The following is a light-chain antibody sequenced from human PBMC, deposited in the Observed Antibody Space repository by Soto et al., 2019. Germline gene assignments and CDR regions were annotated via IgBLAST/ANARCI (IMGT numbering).Light chain of an antibody. CDR2: DVS. CDR1: SGDAGGYNY. V-gene: IGLV2-14*01. Sequence: QSVLTQPASVSGSPGQSIAISCTGTSGDAGGYNYVSWYQQHPGKAPKLMIYDVSNRPSGVSNRFSGSKSGNTASLTISGLQAEDEADYYCSSYTSSSTLYVFGTGTKVTVL. J-gene: IGLJ1*01. CDR3: SSYTSSSTLYV.